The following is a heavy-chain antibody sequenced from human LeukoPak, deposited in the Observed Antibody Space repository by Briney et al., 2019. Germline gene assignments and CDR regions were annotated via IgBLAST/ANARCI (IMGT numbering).Heavy chain of an antibody. CDR2: ISGSASGVTT. D-gene: IGHD6-13*01. CDR3: AKTQQRNLPGLANDY. J-gene: IGHJ4*02. V-gene: IGHV3-23*01. CDR1: GFSFSTYA. Sequence: GGSLRLSCAASGFSFSTYAMSWVRQAPGKGLEWVSAISGSASGVTTYYADSVKGRFTISRDNSKNTLYLQMNSLRAEDTAVYYCAKTQQRNLPGLANDYWGQGTLVTVSS.